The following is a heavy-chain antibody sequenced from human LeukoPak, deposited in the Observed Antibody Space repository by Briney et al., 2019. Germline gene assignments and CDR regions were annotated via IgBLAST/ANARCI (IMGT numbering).Heavy chain of an antibody. V-gene: IGHV3-21*04. CDR3: AKDTYSSGSYFDY. CDR2: ISSSSSYI. D-gene: IGHD6-19*01. CDR1: GFTFSSYS. Sequence: PGGSLRLSCAASGFTFSSYSMNWVRQAPGKGLEWVSSISSSSSYIYYADSVKGRFTISRDNAKNSLYLQMNSLRAEDTALYYCAKDTYSSGSYFDYWGQGTLVTVSS. J-gene: IGHJ4*02.